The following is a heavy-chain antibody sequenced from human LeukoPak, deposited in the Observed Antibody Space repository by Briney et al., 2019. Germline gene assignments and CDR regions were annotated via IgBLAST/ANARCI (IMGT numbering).Heavy chain of an antibody. CDR2: ISSSDGST. CDR3: AKYFYGSGSYYAFDI. V-gene: IGHV3-23*01. Sequence: GGSLRLSCAASGFTFKNYAMSWVRQAPGKGLLWVSSISSSDGSTYYADSVKGRFTISRDNSKNTLYLQMNSLRAEDTALYFCAKYFYGSGSYYAFDIWGQGTMVTVSS. CDR1: GFTFKNYA. J-gene: IGHJ3*02. D-gene: IGHD3-10*01.